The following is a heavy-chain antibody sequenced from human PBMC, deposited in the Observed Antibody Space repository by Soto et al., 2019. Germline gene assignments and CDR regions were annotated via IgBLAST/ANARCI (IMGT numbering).Heavy chain of an antibody. CDR2: INAGNGNT. CDR3: ARAFGFLEWSHTPLGI. V-gene: IGHV1-3*01. D-gene: IGHD3-3*01. CDR1: GYTFTSYA. J-gene: IGHJ3*02. Sequence: ASVKVSCKASGYTFTSYAMHWVRQAPGQRLEWMGWINAGNGNTKYSQKFQGRVTITRDTSASTAYMELSSLRSEDTAVYYCARAFGFLEWSHTPLGIWGQGTMVTVSS.